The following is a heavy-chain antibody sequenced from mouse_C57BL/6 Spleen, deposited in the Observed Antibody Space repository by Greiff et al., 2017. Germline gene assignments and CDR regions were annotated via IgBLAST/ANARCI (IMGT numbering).Heavy chain of an antibody. V-gene: IGHV1-53*01. J-gene: IGHJ2*01. CDR1: GYPFTSYW. D-gene: IGHD2-3*01. CDR3: ARDGPDY. Sequence: VQLQQPGTELVKPGAPVKLSCKVSGYPFTSYWMHWVKQRPGQGLEWIGNINPSNGGTNYNEKLKGKATLTVDKSSSTAYMQFSSLTSEDSAVDYCARDGPDYWGQGTTLTVSS. CDR2: INPSNGGT.